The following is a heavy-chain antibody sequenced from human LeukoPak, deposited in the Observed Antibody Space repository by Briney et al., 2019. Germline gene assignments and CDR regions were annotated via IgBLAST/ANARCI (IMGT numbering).Heavy chain of an antibody. Sequence: PGGSLRLSCAASGFTFSSYWMSWVRQAPGKGLEWVANIKQDGSEKYYVDSVKGRFTISRDNAKNSLYLQMNSLRAEDTAVYYCVRDMYYYDSSGYYDFDYWGQGTLVTVSS. J-gene: IGHJ4*02. CDR1: GFTFSSYW. CDR2: IKQDGSEK. V-gene: IGHV3-7*01. D-gene: IGHD3-22*01. CDR3: VRDMYYYDSSGYYDFDY.